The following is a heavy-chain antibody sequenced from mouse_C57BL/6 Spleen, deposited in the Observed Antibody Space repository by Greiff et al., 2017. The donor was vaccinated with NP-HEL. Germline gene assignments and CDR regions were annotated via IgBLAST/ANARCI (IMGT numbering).Heavy chain of an antibody. V-gene: IGHV3-6*01. CDR3: AVYDYEGFAY. Sequence: EVQLQESGPGLVKPSQSLSLTCSVTGYSITSGYYWNWIRQFPGNKLEWMGYISYDGSNNYNPSLKNRISITRDTSKNQFFLKLNSVTTEDTATYYCAVYDYEGFAYWGQGTLVTVSA. J-gene: IGHJ3*01. CDR1: GYSITSGYY. CDR2: ISYDGSN. D-gene: IGHD2-4*01.